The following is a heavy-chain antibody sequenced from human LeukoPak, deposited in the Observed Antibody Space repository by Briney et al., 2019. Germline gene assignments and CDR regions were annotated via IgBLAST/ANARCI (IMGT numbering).Heavy chain of an antibody. CDR1: GFTFSSYA. Sequence: GGSLRLSCAASGFTFSSYAMSWVRQAPGKGLEWVSAISGSGGSTYYADSVKGRFTISRDNSENTLYLQMNSLRAEDTAVYYCAKLEYYDSSYWYWGQGTLVTVSS. V-gene: IGHV3-23*01. CDR2: ISGSGGST. J-gene: IGHJ4*02. D-gene: IGHD3-22*01. CDR3: AKLEYYDSSYWY.